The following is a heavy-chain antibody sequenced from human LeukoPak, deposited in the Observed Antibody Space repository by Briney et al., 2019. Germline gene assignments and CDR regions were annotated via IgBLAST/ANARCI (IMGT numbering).Heavy chain of an antibody. Sequence: SETLSITCTVSGGSISSYYWSWIRQPAGKGLEWIGRIYTSGSTNYNPSLKSRVTMSVDTSKNQFSLKLSSVTAADTAVYYCARAIIVGASISAFDIWGQGTMVTVSS. CDR1: GGSISSYY. V-gene: IGHV4-4*07. CDR3: ARAIIVGASISAFDI. J-gene: IGHJ3*02. D-gene: IGHD1-26*01. CDR2: IYTSGST.